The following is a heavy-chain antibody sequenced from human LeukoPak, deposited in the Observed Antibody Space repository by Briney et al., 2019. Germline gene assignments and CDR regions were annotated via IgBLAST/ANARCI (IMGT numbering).Heavy chain of an antibody. J-gene: IGHJ6*02. CDR3: ARDVTMDYYYGMDV. CDR2: IYYSGST. V-gene: IGHV4-59*01. CDR1: GGSISSYY. Sequence: SETLSLTCTVSGGSISSYYWSWIRQPPGKGLEWIGYIYYSGSTNYNPSLKSRVTISVDTSKNQFSLKLSSVTAADTAVYYCARDVTMDYYYGMDVWGQGTTVTVSS. D-gene: IGHD4/OR15-4a*01.